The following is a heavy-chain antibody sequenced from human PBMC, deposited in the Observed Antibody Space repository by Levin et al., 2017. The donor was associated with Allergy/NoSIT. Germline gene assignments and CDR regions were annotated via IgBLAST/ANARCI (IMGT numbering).Heavy chain of an antibody. CDR3: TTDRRGFSSTPYPGFDP. V-gene: IGHV1-24*01. D-gene: IGHD3-10*01. CDR1: GYTLSELS. J-gene: IGHJ5*02. CDR2: FDPEDGEY. Sequence: PVASVKVSCDISGYTLSELSMHWVRQAPGEGLEWMGGFDPEDGEYIYAQKFQGRVTMTEYISTETAYMELSSLRSEDTAVYYCTTDRRGFSSTPYPGFDPWGQGTLVTVSS.